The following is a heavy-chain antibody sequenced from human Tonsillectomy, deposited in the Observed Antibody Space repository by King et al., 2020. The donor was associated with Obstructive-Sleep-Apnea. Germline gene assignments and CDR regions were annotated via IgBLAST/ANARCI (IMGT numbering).Heavy chain of an antibody. D-gene: IGHD3/OR15-3a*01. CDR2: TSGIGGRT. J-gene: IGHJ3*01. V-gene: IGHV3-23*04. Sequence: VQLVESVGGLVQPGGSLRLSWSASGVTFSSYAMSWFRQAPGKGLQWVAATSGIGGRTYYADSVKGRFTISRDNSKNTLYLQMNSLRAEDTAVYYCAKDGLDRDWGQGTMVTVSS. CDR1: GVTFSSYA. CDR3: AKDGLDRD.